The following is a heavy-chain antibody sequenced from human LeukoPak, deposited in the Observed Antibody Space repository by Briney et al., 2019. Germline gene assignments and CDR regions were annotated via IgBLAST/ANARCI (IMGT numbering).Heavy chain of an antibody. Sequence: GGSLRLSCVGSGFSFRSYEMNWVRQAPGKGLEWVSYISDIGTTTHYADSVKGRFTIFRDNAKNSVYLLMDSPRAENTAIYYCARDRSKVTAYDDALDIWGQGTMVTVSS. J-gene: IGHJ3*02. CDR3: ARDRSKVTAYDDALDI. CDR1: GFSFRSYE. CDR2: ISDIGTTT. V-gene: IGHV3-48*03. D-gene: IGHD2-21*02.